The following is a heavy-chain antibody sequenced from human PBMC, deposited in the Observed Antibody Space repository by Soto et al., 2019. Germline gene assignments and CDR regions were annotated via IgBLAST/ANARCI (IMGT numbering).Heavy chain of an antibody. CDR3: AKLYYYDSSGFSY. D-gene: IGHD3-22*01. CDR1: GFTFSSYG. CDR2: ISYDGSNK. Sequence: GGSLRLSCAASGFTFSSYGMHWVRQAPGKGLEWVAVISYDGSNKYYADSVKGRFTISRDNSKNTLYLQMNSLRAEDTAVYYCAKLYYYDSSGFSYWGQGTLVTVSS. V-gene: IGHV3-30*18. J-gene: IGHJ4*02.